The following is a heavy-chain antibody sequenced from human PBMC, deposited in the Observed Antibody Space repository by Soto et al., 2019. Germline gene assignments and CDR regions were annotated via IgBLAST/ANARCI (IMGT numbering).Heavy chain of an antibody. CDR3: AHRLSWPRGFDP. V-gene: IGHV2-5*01. CDR2: IYWNDDK. Sequence: SGPTLVKPTQTLTLTCTFSGFSLSTSGVGVGWIRQPPGKALEWLALIYWNDDKRYSPSLKSRLTITKDTSKNQVVLTMTNMDPVDTATYYCAHRLSWPRGFDPWGQGTLVTVSS. J-gene: IGHJ5*02. CDR1: GFSLSTSGVG.